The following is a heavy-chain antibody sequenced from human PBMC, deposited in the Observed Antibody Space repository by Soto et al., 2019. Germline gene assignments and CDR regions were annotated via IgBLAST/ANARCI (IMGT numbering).Heavy chain of an antibody. Sequence: GGSLRLSCAASAFTFSSCWKSWVRQAPGKGLEWVSAISGSGGSTYYADSVKGRFTISRDNSKNTLYLQMNSLRAEDTAVYYCAKDAIETIFGVENWFDPWGQGTLVTVSS. J-gene: IGHJ5*02. CDR1: AFTFSSCW. CDR3: AKDAIETIFGVENWFDP. V-gene: IGHV3-23*01. CDR2: ISGSGGST. D-gene: IGHD3-3*01.